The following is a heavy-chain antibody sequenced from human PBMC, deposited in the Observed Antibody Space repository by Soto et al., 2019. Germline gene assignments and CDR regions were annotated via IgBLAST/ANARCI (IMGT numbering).Heavy chain of an antibody. J-gene: IGHJ4*02. Sequence: PGGSLRLSCAASGFTFSSECMHWVRQAPGKGLEWVAVIWYDGSNKYYADSVKGRFTISRDNSKNTLYLQMNSLRAEDTAVYYCAREVTMVRGVITYYFDYWGQGTLVTVSS. CDR1: GFTFSSEC. D-gene: IGHD3-10*01. V-gene: IGHV3-33*01. CDR3: AREVTMVRGVITYYFDY. CDR2: IWYDGSNK.